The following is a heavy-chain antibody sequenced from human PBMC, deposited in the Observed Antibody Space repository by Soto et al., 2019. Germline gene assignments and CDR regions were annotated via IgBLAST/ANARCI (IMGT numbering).Heavy chain of an antibody. J-gene: IGHJ4*02. CDR1: GFTFSSYA. D-gene: IGHD3-3*01. V-gene: IGHV3-23*01. CDR2: ISGSGGST. Sequence: LRLSCAASGFTFSSYAMIWVRQAPGKGLEWVSAISGSGGSTYYADSVKGRFTISRDNSKNTLYLQMNSLRAEDTAVYYCAKDIGLDFWSGYYVYWGQGTLVTVSS. CDR3: AKDIGLDFWSGYYVY.